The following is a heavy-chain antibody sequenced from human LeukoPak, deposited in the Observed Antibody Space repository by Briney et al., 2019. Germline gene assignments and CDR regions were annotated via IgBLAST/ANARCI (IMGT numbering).Heavy chain of an antibody. D-gene: IGHD3-16*01. CDR1: GFTFRNYA. CDR2: ISNSGNTI. CDR3: ARYRVITNDYFDS. V-gene: IGHV3-11*04. Sequence: PGGSLRLSCAASGFTFRNYAMSWVRQAPGKGLEWVSYISNSGNTIKEADSVKGRFTISRDNAQNSLFLQMKSLRAEDTAVYYCARYRVITNDYFDSWGQGTLVTVSS. J-gene: IGHJ4*02.